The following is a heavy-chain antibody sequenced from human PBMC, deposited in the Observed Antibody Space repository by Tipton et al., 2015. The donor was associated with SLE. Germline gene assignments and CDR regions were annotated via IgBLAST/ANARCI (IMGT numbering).Heavy chain of an antibody. CDR1: GGSTSSYF. CDR2: VSTTGSA. J-gene: IGHJ4*02. D-gene: IGHD2-21*02. Sequence: TLSLTCTFSGGSTSSYFWTWIRQTAGKGLEWIGHVSTTGSARYNPSLKSRITMSIDTSKTEFSLKLTSVTAADTAVYYCARGPVTGYFASWGPGTLVTVSS. CDR3: ARGPVTGYFAS. V-gene: IGHV4-4*07.